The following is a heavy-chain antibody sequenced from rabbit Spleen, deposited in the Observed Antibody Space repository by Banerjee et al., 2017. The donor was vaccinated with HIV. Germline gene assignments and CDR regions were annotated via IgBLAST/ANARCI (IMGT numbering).Heavy chain of an antibody. CDR2: IYAGSSGSS. J-gene: IGHJ3*01. Sequence: QSLEESGGDLVKPGASLTLTCTASGFSFSSSYYMCWVRQAPGKGLECIACIYAGSSGSSYYASWAKGRFTISKTSSTTVTLQMTSLTAADTATYFCARDLPDIIGWNFGFWGQGTLVTVS. CDR1: GFSFSSSYY. V-gene: IGHV1S40*01. D-gene: IGHD1-1*01. CDR3: ARDLPDIIGWNFGF.